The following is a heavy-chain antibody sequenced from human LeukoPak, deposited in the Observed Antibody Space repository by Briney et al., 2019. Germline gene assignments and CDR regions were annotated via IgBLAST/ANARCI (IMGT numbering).Heavy chain of an antibody. CDR1: GYSFTSYW. Sequence: GESLKISCKGSGYSFTSYWIGWVRQMPGIGLEWMGIIYPGDSDTRYSPSFQGQVTISADKSISTAYLQWSSLKASDTAMYYCARIPLGLRVIGYPDYWGQGTLVTVSS. J-gene: IGHJ4*02. CDR3: ARIPLGLRVIGYPDY. CDR2: IYPGDSDT. V-gene: IGHV5-51*01. D-gene: IGHD5-12*01.